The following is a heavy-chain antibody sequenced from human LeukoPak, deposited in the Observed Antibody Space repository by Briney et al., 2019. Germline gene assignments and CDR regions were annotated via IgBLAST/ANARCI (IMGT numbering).Heavy chain of an antibody. J-gene: IGHJ6*03. Sequence: SETLSLTCAVYGGSFSGYYWSWIRQPPGKGLEWIGEINHSGSTNYNPSLKSRVTISVDKSKNQFSLKLTSVTAADTAVYYCARTTEGGYTYGYFYYYYMDVWGKGTTVTISS. D-gene: IGHD5-18*01. CDR2: INHSGST. V-gene: IGHV4-34*01. CDR1: GGSFSGYY. CDR3: ARTTEGGYTYGYFYYYYMDV.